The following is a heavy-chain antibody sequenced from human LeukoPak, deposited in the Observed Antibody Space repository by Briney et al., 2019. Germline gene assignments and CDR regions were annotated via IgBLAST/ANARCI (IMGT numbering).Heavy chain of an antibody. V-gene: IGHV1-2*02. J-gene: IGHJ3*02. D-gene: IGHD3-10*01. Sequence: ASVKVSCKASGYTFTGYYMHWVRQAPGQGLEWMGWINPNSGGTNYAQKFQGRVTMTRDTSISTAYMELSRLRSDDTAVYYCARGVRIVLLWFGEHDAFDIWGQGTMVTVSS. CDR2: INPNSGGT. CDR3: ARGVRIVLLWFGEHDAFDI. CDR1: GYTFTGYY.